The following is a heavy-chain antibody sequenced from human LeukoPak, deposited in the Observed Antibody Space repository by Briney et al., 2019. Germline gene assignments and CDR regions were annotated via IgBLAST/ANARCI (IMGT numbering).Heavy chain of an antibody. CDR1: GYTFTGYY. D-gene: IGHD3-22*01. Sequence: ASVKVSCXASGYTFTGYYMHWVRQATGQGLEWMGWMNPNSGNTGYAQKFQGRVTITRNTSISTAYMELSSLRSEDTAVYYCARGGGYYYDSSGYSNWFDPWGQGTLVTVSS. CDR3: ARGGGYYYDSSGYSNWFDP. V-gene: IGHV1-8*03. CDR2: MNPNSGNT. J-gene: IGHJ5*02.